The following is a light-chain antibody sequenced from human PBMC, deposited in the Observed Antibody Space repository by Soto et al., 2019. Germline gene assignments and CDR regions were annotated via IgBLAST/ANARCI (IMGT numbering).Light chain of an antibody. J-gene: IGKJ1*01. CDR2: AAS. CDR1: QSIVTY. CDR3: QQSYSTPLCT. Sequence: DIQMTQSPSSLSASVGDRVTITCRASQSIVTYLNWYLQKPGKAPKLLIYAASNLQSGVPSRFRGSGSGADFTLSIISLQHEDFATYYCQQSYSTPLCTFGQGTKVEIK. V-gene: IGKV1-39*01.